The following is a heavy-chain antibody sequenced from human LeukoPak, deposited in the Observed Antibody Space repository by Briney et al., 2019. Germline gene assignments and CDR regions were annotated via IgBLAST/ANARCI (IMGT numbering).Heavy chain of an antibody. D-gene: IGHD5-12*01. CDR2: IYYSGST. J-gene: IGHJ6*02. V-gene: IGHV4-59*01. Sequence: SETLSLTCTVSGGSISSYYWSWIRQPPGNGLEWIGYIYYSGSTNYNPSLKSRVTISVDTSKNQFSLKLSSVTAADTAVYYCARDMAPRATTYHYYYGMDVWGQGTTVTVSS. CDR3: ARDMAPRATTYHYYYGMDV. CDR1: GGSISSYY.